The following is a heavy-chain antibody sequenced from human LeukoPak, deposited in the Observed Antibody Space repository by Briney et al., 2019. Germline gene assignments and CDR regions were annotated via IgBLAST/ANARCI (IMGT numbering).Heavy chain of an antibody. CDR1: GFTFDDYA. Sequence: PGRSLRLSCAASGFTFDDYAMHWVRQAPGKGLEWVSGISWNSGSIGYADSVKGRFTISRDNAKNSLYLQMNSLRAEDTALYYCAKDIGVRDYYYYGMDVWGQGTTVTVSS. CDR3: AKDIGVRDYYYYGMDV. V-gene: IGHV3-9*01. J-gene: IGHJ6*02. CDR2: ISWNSGSI. D-gene: IGHD3-10*01.